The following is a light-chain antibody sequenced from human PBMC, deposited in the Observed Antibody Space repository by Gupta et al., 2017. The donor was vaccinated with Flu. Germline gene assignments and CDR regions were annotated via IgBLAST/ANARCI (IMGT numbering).Light chain of an antibody. CDR1: SSDVGGYNY. J-gene: IGLJ3*02. CDR2: EVS. CDR3: ASYASSYRWV. V-gene: IGLV2-8*01. Sequence: SALSQPPPASASPGQPVTISCTGTSSDVGGYNYVSLYQQHPGTAPKLMIYEVSKRPAGVPGCSAATKSGTTALPTISGLQAEDDAYYYCASYASSYRWVFGGGTKLTVL.